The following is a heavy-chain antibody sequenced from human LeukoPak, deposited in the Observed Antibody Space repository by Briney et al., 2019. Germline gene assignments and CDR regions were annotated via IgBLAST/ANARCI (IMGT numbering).Heavy chain of an antibody. CDR2: ISSSSSYM. CDR1: GFTFSHYS. Sequence: GGSLRLSCAASGFTFSHYSTNWVRQAPGKGLEWVSCISSSSSYMYYADSVRGRFTISRDNAKRSLYLQMNSLRAEDTAVYYCARAAGGVSGYDLYYFDYWGQGALVTVSS. CDR3: ARAAGGVSGYDLYYFDY. J-gene: IGHJ4*02. D-gene: IGHD5-12*01. V-gene: IGHV3-21*01.